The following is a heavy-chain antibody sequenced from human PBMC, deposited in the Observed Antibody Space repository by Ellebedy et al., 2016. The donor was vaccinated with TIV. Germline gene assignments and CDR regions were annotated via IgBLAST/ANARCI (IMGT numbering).Heavy chain of an antibody. D-gene: IGHD3-10*01. CDR1: GFTFSTHS. V-gene: IGHV3-74*01. J-gene: IGHJ4*02. Sequence: GESLKISXAASGFTFSTHSLNWVRQAPGEGLVWVSRTDSDDTNTDYADSVKGRFTISRDNAKNTVYLQMNSLRVEDTAVYYCARGGNYVTGSYGYWGQGTLVTVSS. CDR3: ARGGNYVTGSYGY. CDR2: TDSDDTNT.